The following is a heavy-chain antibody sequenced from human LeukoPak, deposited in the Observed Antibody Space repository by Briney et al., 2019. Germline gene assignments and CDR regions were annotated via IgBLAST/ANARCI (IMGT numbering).Heavy chain of an antibody. J-gene: IGHJ4*02. CDR2: IYYSGGT. Sequence: PSETLSLTCAVSGVSITRYYWTWIRQPPGKGLEYIAYIYYSGGTSYNPSLKSRVTISVDTSKNQFSLKLSSVTAADTAVYYCARSYDFWSGDSQFDYWGQGTLVTVPS. D-gene: IGHD3-3*01. CDR3: ARSYDFWSGDSQFDY. CDR1: GVSITRYY. V-gene: IGHV4-59*01.